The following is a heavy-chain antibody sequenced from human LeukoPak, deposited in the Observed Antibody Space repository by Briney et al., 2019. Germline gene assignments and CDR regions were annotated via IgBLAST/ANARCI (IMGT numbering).Heavy chain of an antibody. CDR3: VKDRTRRILSVVIAAEAFDI. D-gene: IGHD2-15*01. V-gene: IGHV1-18*04. J-gene: IGHJ3*02. CDR1: GYTFIRYY. Sequence: ASVKVSCKASGYTFIRYYMHWVRQAPGQGLEWMGWISTYNGITNYAQKFQGRVTMTTDTSTSTVYMEVRSLRSDDTAVYYCVKDRTRRILSVVIAAEAFDIWGQGTMVTVSS. CDR2: ISTYNGIT.